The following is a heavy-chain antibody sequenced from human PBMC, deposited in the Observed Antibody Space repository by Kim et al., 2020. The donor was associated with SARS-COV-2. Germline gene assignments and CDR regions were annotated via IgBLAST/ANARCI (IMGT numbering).Heavy chain of an antibody. D-gene: IGHD2-2*01. Sequence: SETLSLTCTVSGGSISSYYWSWIRQPPGKGLEWIGYIYYSGSTNYNPSLKSRVTISVDTSKNQFSLKLSSVTAADTAVYYCARGGAYCSSTSCPTYYYYYGMDVWGQGTTVTVSS. CDR3: ARGGAYCSSTSCPTYYYYYGMDV. CDR1: GGSISSYY. V-gene: IGHV4-59*01. CDR2: IYYSGST. J-gene: IGHJ6*02.